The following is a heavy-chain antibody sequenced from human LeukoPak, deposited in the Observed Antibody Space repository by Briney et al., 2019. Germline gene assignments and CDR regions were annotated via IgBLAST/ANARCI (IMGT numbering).Heavy chain of an antibody. CDR3: ASDPSSPFDY. Sequence: GGSLRLSCAASGFTFSSYEMNWVRQAPGKGLEWVSYISSSGSTIYYADSVKGRFTISRDNAKNSLYLQMNSLRAEDTALYYCASDPSSPFDYWGQGTLVTVSS. D-gene: IGHD2-2*01. CDR1: GFTFSSYE. J-gene: IGHJ4*02. V-gene: IGHV3-48*03. CDR2: ISSSGSTI.